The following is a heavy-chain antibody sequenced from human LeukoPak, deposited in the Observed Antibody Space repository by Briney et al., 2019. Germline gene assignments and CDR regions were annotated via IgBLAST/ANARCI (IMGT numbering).Heavy chain of an antibody. CDR1: GFTFSSYA. V-gene: IGHV3-30-3*01. CDR3: ARDHRPYYYDSSGFPFHY. CDR2: ISYDGSNK. Sequence: GGSLRLSCAASGFTFSSYAMHWVRQAPGKGLDWVAVISYDGSNKYYADSVKGRFTISRDNSKNTLYLQMNSVRAEDTAVYYCARDHRPYYYDSSGFPFHYWGQGTLVTVPS. D-gene: IGHD3-22*01. J-gene: IGHJ4*02.